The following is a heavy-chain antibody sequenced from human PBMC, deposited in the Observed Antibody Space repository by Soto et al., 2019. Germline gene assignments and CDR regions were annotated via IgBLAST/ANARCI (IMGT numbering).Heavy chain of an antibody. CDR3: ARPGDGYNPVVSFY. V-gene: IGHV1-69*13. J-gene: IGHJ4*02. D-gene: IGHD5-12*01. CDR1: GGTFSSYA. CDR2: IIPIFGTA. Sequence: GASVKVSCKASGGTFSSYAISWVRQAPGQGLEWMGGIIPIFGTANYAKKFQGRGTIIADEFTSTAYMELSSLRPEDSAVYYCARPGDGYNPVVSFYWGQGTLVTVSS.